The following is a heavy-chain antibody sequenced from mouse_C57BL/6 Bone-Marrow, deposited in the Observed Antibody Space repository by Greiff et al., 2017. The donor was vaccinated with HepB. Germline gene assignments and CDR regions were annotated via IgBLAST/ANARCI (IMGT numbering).Heavy chain of an antibody. D-gene: IGHD2-4*01. CDR3: ARRENYDYLFAY. CDR2: INPSTGGT. CDR1: GYSFTGYY. J-gene: IGHJ3*01. V-gene: IGHV1-42*01. Sequence: EVQGVESGPELVKPGASVKISCKASGYSFTGYYMNWVKQSPEKSLEWIGEINPSTGGTTYNQKFKAKATLTVDKSSSTAYMQLKSLTSEDSSVYYCARRENYDYLFAYWGQGTLVTVSA.